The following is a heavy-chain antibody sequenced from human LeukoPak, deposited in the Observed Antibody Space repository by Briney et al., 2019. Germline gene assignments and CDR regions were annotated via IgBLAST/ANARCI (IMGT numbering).Heavy chain of an antibody. V-gene: IGHV4-59*08. Sequence: SETLSLTCTVSGGSISSYYWSWIRQPPGKGLEWIGYIYYSGSTNYNPSLKSRVTISVDTSKNQFSLKLSSVTAADTAVYYCARLALDASDIWGQGTMVTVSS. CDR3: ARLALDASDI. CDR1: GGSISSYY. J-gene: IGHJ3*02. D-gene: IGHD3-16*02. CDR2: IYYSGST.